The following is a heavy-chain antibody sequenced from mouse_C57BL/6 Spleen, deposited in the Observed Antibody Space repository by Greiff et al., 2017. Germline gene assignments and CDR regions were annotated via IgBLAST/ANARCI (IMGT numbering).Heavy chain of an antibody. CDR2: INPSNGGT. J-gene: IGHJ2*01. Sequence: VQLQQPGTELVQPGASVKLSCKASGYTFTSYWMHWVKQRPGQGLEWIGNINPSNGGTNYNEKFKSKATLTVDKSSSTAYMQLSSLTSEDSAVYYCARAPLYYGTSYYFDYWGQGTTLTVSS. CDR1: GYTFTSYW. D-gene: IGHD2-1*01. V-gene: IGHV1-53*01. CDR3: ARAPLYYGTSYYFDY.